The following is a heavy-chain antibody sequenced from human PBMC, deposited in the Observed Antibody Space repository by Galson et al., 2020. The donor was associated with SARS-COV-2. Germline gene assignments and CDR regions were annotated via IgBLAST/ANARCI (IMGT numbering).Heavy chain of an antibody. V-gene: IGHV3-23*01. CDR1: GFSFSNYA. J-gene: IGHJ6*02. D-gene: IGHD7-27*01. CDR2: ISSSGGAT. Sequence: GGSLRLSCAASGFSFSNYAMSWVRQAPGKGLEWVSGISSSGGATDYADSVKGRFIISRDNSKNTLYLQMNSLRAEDTAVYYCAKELDWGYYYYGMDVWGQGTTVTVSS. CDR3: AKELDWGYYYYGMDV.